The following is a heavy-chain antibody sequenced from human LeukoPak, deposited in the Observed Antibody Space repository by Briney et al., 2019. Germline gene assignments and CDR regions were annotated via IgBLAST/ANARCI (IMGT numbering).Heavy chain of an antibody. J-gene: IGHJ4*02. CDR2: IYYSGNT. CDR1: GGSISSSSFY. D-gene: IGHD6-19*01. V-gene: IGHV4-39*01. CDR3: ARHFPRSGWDF. Sequence: PSETLSLTCTVSGGSISSSSFYWGWIRQPPGKGLEWIGSIYYSGNTYYNPSLKSRVSISVDTSKNQFSLKLSSVTAADTAVYYCARHFPRSGWDFWGQGTLVTVSS.